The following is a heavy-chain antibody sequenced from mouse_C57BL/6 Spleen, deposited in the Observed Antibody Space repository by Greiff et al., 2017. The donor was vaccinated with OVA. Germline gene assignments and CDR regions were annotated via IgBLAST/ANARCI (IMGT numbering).Heavy chain of an antibody. Sequence: QVQLQQPGAELVRPGSSVKLSCKASGYTFTSYWMHWVKQRPIQGLEWIGNIYPYDSETHYNQKFKDKATLTVDKSSSTAYIQLSSLTSEDSAVYYCVREGAGTYFDYWGQGTTLTVSS. J-gene: IGHJ2*01. V-gene: IGHV1-52*01. CDR2: IYPYDSET. CDR3: VREGAGTYFDY. D-gene: IGHD4-1*01. CDR1: GYTFTSYW.